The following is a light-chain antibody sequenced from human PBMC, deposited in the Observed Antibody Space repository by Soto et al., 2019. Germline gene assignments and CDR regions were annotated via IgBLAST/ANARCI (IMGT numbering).Light chain of an antibody. J-gene: IGKJ4*01. Sequence: DIQMTQSPSSLSASVGDRVTITCRASQSISSYLNWYQQKPGKAPKLLISDASNLEIGVPSRFSGRGSGTDFSLTINNLQPEDFATYFCQQYDDLPLTFGGGTKVEVK. CDR2: DAS. V-gene: IGKV1-33*01. CDR3: QQYDDLPLT. CDR1: QSISSY.